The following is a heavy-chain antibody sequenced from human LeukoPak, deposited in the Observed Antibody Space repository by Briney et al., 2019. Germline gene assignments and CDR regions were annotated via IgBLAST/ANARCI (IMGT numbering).Heavy chain of an antibody. V-gene: IGHV4-59*12. D-gene: IGHD5-18*01. CDR1: GGSISSYY. CDR2: IYYSGST. J-gene: IGHJ4*02. Sequence: SETLSLTCTVSGGSISSYYWSWIRQPPGKGLEWIGYIYYSGSTNYNPSLKSRVTISVDTSKNQFSLKLSSVTAADTAVYYCARRGYSYGYGYWGQGTLVTVSS. CDR3: ARRGYSYGYGY.